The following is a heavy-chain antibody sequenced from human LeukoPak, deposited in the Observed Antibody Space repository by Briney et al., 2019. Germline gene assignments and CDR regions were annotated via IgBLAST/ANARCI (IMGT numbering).Heavy chain of an antibody. D-gene: IGHD3-10*01. CDR2: IRYDGSNK. Sequence: GGSLRLSCAASGFTFSSYGMHWVRQAPGKGLEWVAFIRYDGSNKYYADSVKGRFTISRDNSKNTLYLQMSSLRAEDTAIYYCAKTPKLIRGTPDYWGQGTLVIVSS. CDR1: GFTFSSYG. CDR3: AKTPKLIRGTPDY. V-gene: IGHV3-30*02. J-gene: IGHJ4*02.